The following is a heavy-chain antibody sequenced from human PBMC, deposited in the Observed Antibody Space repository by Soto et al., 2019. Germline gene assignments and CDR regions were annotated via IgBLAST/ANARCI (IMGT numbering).Heavy chain of an antibody. V-gene: IGHV4-4*07. CDR3: ARGQRVSDWFDP. CDR2: IYSSGST. J-gene: IGHJ5*02. Sequence: QVQLQESGPGLVKPSETLSLTCTVSGGDISTYYWTWLRQPAGKGLEWIGRIYSSGSTKYNPSLKSRVTMSLDTSKNQSALRLSSVTAADTDVYYCARGQRVSDWFDPWGQGTLVTVSS. CDR1: GGDISTYY. D-gene: IGHD6-25*01.